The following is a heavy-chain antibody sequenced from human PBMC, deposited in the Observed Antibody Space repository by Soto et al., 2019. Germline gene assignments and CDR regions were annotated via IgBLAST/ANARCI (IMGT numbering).Heavy chain of an antibody. J-gene: IGHJ4*02. V-gene: IGHV3-30*18. CDR1: GFTFSSYG. CDR2: ISYDGSNK. D-gene: IGHD1-7*01. Sequence: QVQLVESGGGVVQPGRSLRLSCAASGFTFSSYGMHWVRQAPGKGLEWVAVISYDGSNKYYADSVKGRFTISRDNSKNTLYLQMNSLRAEDTAVYYCAKVRGKLELLALGYWGQGTLVTVSS. CDR3: AKVRGKLELLALGY.